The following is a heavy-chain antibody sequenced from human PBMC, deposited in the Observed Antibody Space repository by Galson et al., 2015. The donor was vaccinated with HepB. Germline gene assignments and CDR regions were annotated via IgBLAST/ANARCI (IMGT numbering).Heavy chain of an antibody. J-gene: IGHJ4*02. V-gene: IGHV3-33*01. CDR1: GFTFSRHG. Sequence: SLRLSCAASGFTFSRHGIHWVRQAPGKGLECVAMIWHDGSNQLYADSVKSRFTISRDNSKNKLYLQMNSLRAEDTAIYYCVRESLMAMVTFDLWGRGTLVTVSS. D-gene: IGHD5-18*01. CDR3: VRESLMAMVTFDL. CDR2: IWHDGSNQ.